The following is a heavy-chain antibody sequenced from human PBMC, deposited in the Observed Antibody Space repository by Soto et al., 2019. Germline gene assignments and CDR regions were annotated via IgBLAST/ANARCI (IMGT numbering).Heavy chain of an antibody. CDR1: GYTLTELS. J-gene: IGHJ4*02. D-gene: IGHD5-12*01. V-gene: IGHV1-24*01. CDR2: FDPEDGET. Sequence: GASVKVSCKVSGYTLTELSMHWVRQAPGKGLEWMGGFDPEDGETICAQKFQGRVTMTEDTSTDTAYMELSSLRSEDTAVYYCATLESGYSGYHDYWGQRTLVTVSS. CDR3: ATLESGYSGYHDY.